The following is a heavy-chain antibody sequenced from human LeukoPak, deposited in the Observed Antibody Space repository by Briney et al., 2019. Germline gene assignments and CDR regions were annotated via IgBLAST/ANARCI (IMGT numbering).Heavy chain of an antibody. CDR3: ARHDEDCNGQYRFLRSFDS. CDR1: GGSISGYY. CDR2: IHSTGTT. V-gene: IGHV4-59*08. J-gene: IGHJ4*02. Sequence: PSETLSLTCTVSGGSISGYYWSWIRQTPGQAPEWIGYIHSTGTTDYHPSLRRRVTISVDTSKNQFSLKLNSVTAADTAVYYCARHDEDCNGQYRFLRSFDSWGQGALVTVSS. D-gene: IGHD2-21*01.